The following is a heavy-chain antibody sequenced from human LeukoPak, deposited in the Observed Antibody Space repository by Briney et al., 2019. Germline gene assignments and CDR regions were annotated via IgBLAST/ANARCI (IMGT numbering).Heavy chain of an antibody. CDR1: GGTCISYA. CDR3: AVALGSSGYYCDY. J-gene: IGHJ4*02. CDR2: IIPIFGTA. D-gene: IGHD3-22*01. Sequence: SVKVSCKASGGTCISYAISWVRQAPGQGLEWMGGIIPIFGTANYAQKFQGRVTITADESTSTAYMELSSLRSEDTAVYYCAVALGSSGYYCDYWGQGTLVTVSS. V-gene: IGHV1-69*13.